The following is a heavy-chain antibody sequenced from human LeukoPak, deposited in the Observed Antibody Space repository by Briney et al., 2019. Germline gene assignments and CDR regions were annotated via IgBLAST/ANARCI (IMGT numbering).Heavy chain of an antibody. D-gene: IGHD1-26*01. CDR3: STVLRWELEDDY. CDR1: GFIFNNYA. V-gene: IGHV3-15*07. J-gene: IGHJ4*02. CDR2: IRGKADGGIA. Sequence: GGSLRLSCAGSGFIFNNYAMHWVRQPPGKGLEWVGRIRGKADGGIAEYAAPMKGRFIISRDDSKNTLYLQMNSLKTEDTAVYFCSTVLRWELEDDYWGRGTLVTVSS.